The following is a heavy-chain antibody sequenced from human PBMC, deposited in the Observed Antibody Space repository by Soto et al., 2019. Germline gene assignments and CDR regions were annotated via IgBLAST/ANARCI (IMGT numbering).Heavy chain of an antibody. CDR2: ISFSGNT. V-gene: IGHV4-39*01. CDR3: ARLTVVGRVGDC. D-gene: IGHD6-19*01. CDR1: GGSISSSPYY. J-gene: IGHJ4*02. Sequence: QLQVQESGPGLVKPSETLSLTCSVSGGSISSSPYYWGWIRQPPGKGLEWIARISFSGNTDYNPSPXTXXPISADPSKTQFSLTLSSVTAADTAVYYCARLTVVGRVGDCWGQGTLVTVSS.